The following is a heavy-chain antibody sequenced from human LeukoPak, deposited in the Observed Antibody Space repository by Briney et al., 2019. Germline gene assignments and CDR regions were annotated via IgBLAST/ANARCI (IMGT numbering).Heavy chain of an antibody. CDR1: GGSISSSNW. V-gene: IGHV4-4*02. D-gene: IGHD3-16*02. CDR3: AKTSYDYVWGSYRYTGYWFDP. CDR2: IYHSGST. Sequence: PSGTLSLTCAVSGGSISSSNWWSWVRQPPGKGLEWIGEIYHSGSTNYNPSLKSRVTISVDTSKNHFSLKLTSVTAADTAVYYCAKTSYDYVWGSYRYTGYWFDPWGQGTLVTVSS. J-gene: IGHJ5*02.